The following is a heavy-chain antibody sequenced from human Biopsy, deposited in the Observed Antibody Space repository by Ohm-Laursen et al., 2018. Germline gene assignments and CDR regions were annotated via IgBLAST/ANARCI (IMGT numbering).Heavy chain of an antibody. D-gene: IGHD1-7*01. Sequence: SVKVSCKVSGYTLTSYDITWVRQASGQGPEWIGWLNPVSGNSNFGQKFRGRVTVTSDTSISTAYMELSGLTSDDTATYYCGRAVRNQLLTDPWGQGTLVTVTS. CDR1: GYTLTSYD. CDR2: LNPVSGNS. CDR3: GRAVRNQLLTDP. V-gene: IGHV1-8*01. J-gene: IGHJ5*02.